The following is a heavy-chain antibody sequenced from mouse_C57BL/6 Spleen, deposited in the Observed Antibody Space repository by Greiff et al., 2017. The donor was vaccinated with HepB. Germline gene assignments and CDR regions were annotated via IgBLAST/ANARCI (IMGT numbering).Heavy chain of an antibody. Sequence: EVKLQESGPGLVKPSQSLSLTCSVTGYSITSGYYWNWIRQFPGNKLEWMGYISYDGSNNYNPSLKNRISITRDTSKNQFFLKLNSVTTEDTATYYCARETTVVAPFAYWGQGTLVTVSA. D-gene: IGHD1-1*01. CDR1: GYSITSGYY. CDR3: ARETTVVAPFAY. J-gene: IGHJ3*01. V-gene: IGHV3-6*01. CDR2: ISYDGSN.